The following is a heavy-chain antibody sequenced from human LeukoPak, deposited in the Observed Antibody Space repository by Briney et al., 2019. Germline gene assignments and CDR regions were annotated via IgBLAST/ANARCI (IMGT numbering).Heavy chain of an antibody. CDR1: GFTFSSYG. D-gene: IGHD3-22*01. CDR2: ISYDGSNK. J-gene: IGHJ4*02. CDR3: ATVRGYDSSGSLDY. V-gene: IGHV3-30*03. Sequence: GGSLRLSCAASGFTFSSYGMHWVREAPGKGLWGGAVISYDGSNKYYADSVKGRFTISRDNSKNTLYLQMNSLRAEDTAVYYCATVRGYDSSGSLDYWGQGTLVTVSS.